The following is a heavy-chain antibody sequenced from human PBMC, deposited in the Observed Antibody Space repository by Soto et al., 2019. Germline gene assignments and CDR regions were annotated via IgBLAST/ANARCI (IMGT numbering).Heavy chain of an antibody. Sequence: ASVKVSCKASGYTFTCYGISWVGKAPGQGLEWMGWISAYNGNTNYAQKLQGRVTMTTDTSTRTAYMELRSLRSYDTAVYYCARERCSGGSCYEEHGRVNYYYGMDVWG. CDR2: ISAYNGNT. CDR3: ARERCSGGSCYEEHGRVNYYYGMDV. V-gene: IGHV1-18*04. D-gene: IGHD2-15*01. J-gene: IGHJ6*02. CDR1: GYTFTCYG.